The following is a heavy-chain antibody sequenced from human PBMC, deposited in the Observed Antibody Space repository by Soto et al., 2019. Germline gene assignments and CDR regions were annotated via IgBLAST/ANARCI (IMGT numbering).Heavy chain of an antibody. CDR1: GYTFTPYP. D-gene: IGHD3-22*01. Sequence: QAQVVQSGAEEKKPGSSVRISCKAFGYTFTPYPIHWVRQAPGQGLEWMAWINVADGNTRYSQRFQGRVTVTRDTSATTAYMELSSLRSEDTAVYFCATGAPHTSGYYPNDYWGQGTLVTVSS. CDR2: INVADGNT. V-gene: IGHV1-3*05. J-gene: IGHJ4*02. CDR3: ATGAPHTSGYYPNDY.